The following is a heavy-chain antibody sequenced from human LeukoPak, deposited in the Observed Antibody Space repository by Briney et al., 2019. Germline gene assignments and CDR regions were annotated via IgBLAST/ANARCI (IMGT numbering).Heavy chain of an antibody. V-gene: IGHV3-73*01. CDR3: TSLLLYYYGSGSYSY. CDR2: IRSKANSYAT. D-gene: IGHD3-10*01. Sequence: PGGSLRLSCAASGFTFSGSAMHWVRQASGKGLEWVGRIRSKANSYATAYAASAKGRFTISRDDSKNTAYLQMNSLKTEDTAVYYCTSLLLYYYGSGSYSYWGQGTLVTVSS. CDR1: GFTFSGSA. J-gene: IGHJ4*02.